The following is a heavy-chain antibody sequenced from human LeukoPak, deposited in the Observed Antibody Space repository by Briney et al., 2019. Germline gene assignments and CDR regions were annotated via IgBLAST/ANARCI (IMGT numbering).Heavy chain of an antibody. V-gene: IGHV1-46*01. J-gene: IGHJ5*02. CDR3: TRTIGYRPVAGLKEKWFDP. D-gene: IGHD6-19*01. Sequence: ASVKVSCKASGYTFTSYYMHWVRQAPGQGLEWMGIINPSGGSTSYAQKFQGRVTMTRDTSTSTVYMELSSLMSEDTAVYYCTRTIGYRPVAGLKEKWFDPWGQGTLVTVSS. CDR1: GYTFTSYY. CDR2: INPSGGST.